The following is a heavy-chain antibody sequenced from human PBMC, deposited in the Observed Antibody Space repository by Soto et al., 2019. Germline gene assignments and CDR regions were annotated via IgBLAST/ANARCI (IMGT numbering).Heavy chain of an antibody. V-gene: IGHV3-30*18. CDR1: GFTFSSNG. Sequence: QVQLVESGGGVVQPGRSLRLSCAASGFTFSSNGMHWVRQAPGKGLEWVAVISYDGSNKQYADSVKGRFTISRDNSKNTLFLQMNSLRAEDTAVYYCAKDKWEFRFAFEIWGQGTMVTVSS. J-gene: IGHJ3*02. D-gene: IGHD1-26*01. CDR2: ISYDGSNK. CDR3: AKDKWEFRFAFEI.